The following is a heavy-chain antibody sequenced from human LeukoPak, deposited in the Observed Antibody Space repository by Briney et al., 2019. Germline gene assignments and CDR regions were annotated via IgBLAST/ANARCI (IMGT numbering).Heavy chain of an antibody. J-gene: IGHJ4*02. CDR3: TRVPWFGELLSDY. D-gene: IGHD3-10*01. V-gene: IGHV3-49*04. Sequence: GRSLRLSCTASGFTFGDYAMSWVRKAPGKGLEWVGFIRSKAYGGTTEYAASVKGRFTISRDDSKSIAYLQMNSLKTEDTAVYYCTRVPWFGELLSDYWGQGTLVTVSS. CDR1: GFTFGDYA. CDR2: IRSKAYGGTT.